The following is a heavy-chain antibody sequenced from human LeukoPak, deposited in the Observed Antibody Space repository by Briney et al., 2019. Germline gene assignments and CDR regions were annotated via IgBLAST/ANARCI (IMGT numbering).Heavy chain of an antibody. CDR3: VTDLVIKGYFDY. V-gene: IGHV3-15*01. Sequence: GGSLRLSCAASGFTFSNVWMSWVRQVPGKGLEWVGRIRRKTDGETTDHAAPVKGRFTISGDDSKNTLYLQMNGLKTEDTAVYYCVTDLVIKGYFDYWGQGALVTVSS. D-gene: IGHD2-21*01. J-gene: IGHJ4*02. CDR2: IRRKTDGETT. CDR1: GFTFSNVW.